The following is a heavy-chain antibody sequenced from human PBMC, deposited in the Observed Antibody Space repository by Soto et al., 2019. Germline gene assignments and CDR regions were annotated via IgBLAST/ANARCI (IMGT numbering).Heavy chain of an antibody. CDR1: GGSVTSHH. Sequence: SETLCLTCFVSGGSVTSHHWSWIPQFPGRRLQWIAYTSYTGNTNSYPSLQSRVAISLDTSKNQLSLRLTSMTAADTAVYYCARDMHGGFSHYFGPWGQGTLVTVSS. CDR3: ARDMHGGFSHYFGP. CDR2: TSYTGNT. V-gene: IGHV4-59*02. J-gene: IGHJ5*02. D-gene: IGHD2-15*01.